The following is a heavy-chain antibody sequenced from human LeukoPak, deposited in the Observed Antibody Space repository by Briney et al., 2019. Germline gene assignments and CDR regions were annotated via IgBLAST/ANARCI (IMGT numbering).Heavy chain of an antibody. Sequence: PGGSLRLSCAASGFTVSSNYMSWVRQAPGKGLEWVSVIYSGGSTYYADSVKGRFTISRDNSKNTLYLQMNSLRAEDTAVYYCASCIAVAGTTLDYYGMDVWGQGTTVTVSS. CDR1: GFTVSSNY. CDR2: IYSGGST. D-gene: IGHD6-19*01. V-gene: IGHV3-66*01. J-gene: IGHJ6*02. CDR3: ASCIAVAGTTLDYYGMDV.